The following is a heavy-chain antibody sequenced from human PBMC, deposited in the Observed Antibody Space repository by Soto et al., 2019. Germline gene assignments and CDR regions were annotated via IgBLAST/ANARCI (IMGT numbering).Heavy chain of an antibody. CDR1: GGSISSSSYY. J-gene: IGHJ5*02. CDR3: ARKGFLEEYYYDSSGYYYPNWFDP. Sequence: SETLSLTCTVSGGSISSSSYYWGWIRQPPGKGLEWIGSIYYSGSTYYNPSLKSRVTISVDTSKNQFSLKLSSVTAADTAVYYCARKGFLEEYYYDSSGYYYPNWFDPWGQGTLVTVSS. D-gene: IGHD3-22*01. V-gene: IGHV4-39*01. CDR2: IYYSGST.